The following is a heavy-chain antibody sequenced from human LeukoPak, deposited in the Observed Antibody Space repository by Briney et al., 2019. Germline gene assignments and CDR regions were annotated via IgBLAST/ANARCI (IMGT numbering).Heavy chain of an antibody. CDR1: GGTFSSYA. CDR2: IILIFCTA. V-gene: IGHV1-69*13. J-gene: IGHJ3*02. D-gene: IGHD3-22*01. Sequence: SVKVSCKASGGTFSSYAISWVRQAPGQGLEWMGGIILIFCTANYAQKFQGRVTITADESTSTAYMELSSLRSEDTAVYYCARDQRERDDSSGLELIDAFDIWGQGTMVTVSS. CDR3: ARDQRERDDSSGLELIDAFDI.